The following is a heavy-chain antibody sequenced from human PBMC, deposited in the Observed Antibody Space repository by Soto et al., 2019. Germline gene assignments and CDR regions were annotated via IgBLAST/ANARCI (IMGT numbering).Heavy chain of an antibody. CDR3: AHPRGYGVFDAYDI. Sequence: SLRLSCAASGFTFSTYAMSWVRQAPGKGLEWVSAISASGEGTYSADSVKGRFTISRDNSMNALYLQMSSLRIEDTAVYYCAHPRGYGVFDAYDIWGQGTMVTVSS. V-gene: IGHV3-23*01. D-gene: IGHD4-17*01. J-gene: IGHJ3*02. CDR1: GFTFSTYA. CDR2: ISASGEGT.